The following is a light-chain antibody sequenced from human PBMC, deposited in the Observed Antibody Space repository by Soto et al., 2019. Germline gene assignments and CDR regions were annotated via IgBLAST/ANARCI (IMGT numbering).Light chain of an antibody. V-gene: IGKV1-27*01. Sequence: ILMTRSPSHLSPSAGARVTSTCRASQGISNSLDWYQQKPRKAPKLLIYAASTLQSGVPSRFSGSGSGTDFTLTISSLQPEDVATYYCQKCKSTPPTFGRGTKVDIK. CDR1: QGISNS. CDR2: AAS. CDR3: QKCKSTPPT. J-gene: IGKJ4*01.